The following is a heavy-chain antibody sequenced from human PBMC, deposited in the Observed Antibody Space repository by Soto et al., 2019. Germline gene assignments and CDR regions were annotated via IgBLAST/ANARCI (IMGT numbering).Heavy chain of an antibody. V-gene: IGHV3-23*01. D-gene: IGHD5-18*01. CDR1: GFMFSSYA. Sequence: EVQLLESGGGLVQPGGSLRLSCAASGFMFSSYAMSWVRQGPGKGLEWVSGISGGGSTDYADSVKGRFTISRDNSKNTVYLQMNSLRAEDTAVYYCAKDRERLLWLDGFDYWGQGTLVTVSS. J-gene: IGHJ4*02. CDR2: ISGGGST. CDR3: AKDRERLLWLDGFDY.